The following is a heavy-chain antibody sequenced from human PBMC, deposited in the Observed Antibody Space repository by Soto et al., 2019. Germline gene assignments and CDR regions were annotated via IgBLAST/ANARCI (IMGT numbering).Heavy chain of an antibody. J-gene: IGHJ3*02. Sequence: LRLSCAASGFTFTSYGMHWVRQAPGKGLEWVAIKSYDGSYKYYADSVKGKLTISRDNSKNTLFLQMSSLRVEDTAVYYFSKASRGYCIDSSCPALAFDTWGLGTMVTVSS. V-gene: IGHV3-30*18. CDR3: SKASRGYCIDSSCPALAFDT. D-gene: IGHD2-2*01. CDR2: KSYDGSYK. CDR1: GFTFTSYG.